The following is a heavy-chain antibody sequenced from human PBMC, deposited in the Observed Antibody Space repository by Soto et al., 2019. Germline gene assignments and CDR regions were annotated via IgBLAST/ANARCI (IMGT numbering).Heavy chain of an antibody. CDR3: ARGSDYY. J-gene: IGHJ4*02. CDR2: IWYDGSNK. Sequence: QVQLVESGGGVVQPGRSLRLSCAASGFTFSSYGMHWVRQAPGKGLEWVAVIWYDGSNKYYADSVKGRFTISRDNSKNMLYLQMNSLRAEDTAVYYCARGSDYYWGQGTLVTVSS. CDR1: GFTFSSYG. V-gene: IGHV3-33*01.